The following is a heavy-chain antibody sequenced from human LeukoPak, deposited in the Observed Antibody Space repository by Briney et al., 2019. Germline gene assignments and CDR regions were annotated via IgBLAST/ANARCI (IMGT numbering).Heavy chain of an antibody. CDR1: GFTFSNYA. CDR2: TSFDGSYK. J-gene: IGHJ4*02. CDR3: AKEFSGYLASFEY. D-gene: IGHD3-22*01. V-gene: IGHV3-30*18. Sequence: GGSLRLSCAASGFTFSNYAMTWVRQAPGKGLEWVAMTSFDGSYKNYADSVKGRFTISRDNSKNRLYLQMNSLRAEDTAVYYCAKEFSGYLASFEYWGQGTLVTVSS.